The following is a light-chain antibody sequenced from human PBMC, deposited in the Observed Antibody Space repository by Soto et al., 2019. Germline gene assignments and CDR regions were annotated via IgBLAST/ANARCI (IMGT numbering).Light chain of an antibody. CDR3: QQRSIWPLT. J-gene: IGKJ4*01. CDR1: QSINTF. CDR2: DAS. Sequence: EVLLTQSPATLSVSPGESVTLSCRASQSINTFLAWYQQKPGQAPRLLIYDASSRAAGVPARFIARGSGTDFTLTINSLEPEDFAVYHCQQRSIWPLTFGGGTRVE. V-gene: IGKV3-11*01.